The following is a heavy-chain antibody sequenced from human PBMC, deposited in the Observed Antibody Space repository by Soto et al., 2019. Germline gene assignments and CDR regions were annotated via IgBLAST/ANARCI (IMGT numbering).Heavy chain of an antibody. J-gene: IGHJ4*02. Sequence: QVQLQESGPGLVKPSQTLSLTCTVSGGSINSGTFYWTWIHQPPGKGLEWIGYIYKTGTTYFHPSLRSRVTMSLDTSKNQFSLNLTSVTAADTAVYYCARDDFTGLHFWGQGSLVTVSS. CDR3: ARDDFTGLHF. CDR1: GGSINSGTFY. V-gene: IGHV4-31*03. CDR2: IYKTGTT. D-gene: IGHD3-9*01.